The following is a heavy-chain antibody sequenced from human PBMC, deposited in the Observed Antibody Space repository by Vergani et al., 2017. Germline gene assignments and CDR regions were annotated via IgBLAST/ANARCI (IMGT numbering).Heavy chain of an antibody. CDR1: GYSFTSYW. CDR3: ATGAGSSSWKSYYYYGMDV. J-gene: IGHJ6*02. Sequence: EVQLVQSGAEVKKPGESLRISCKGSGYSFTSYWISWVRQMPGKGLEWMGRIDPSDSYTNYSPSFQGHVTISADKSISTAYLQWSSLKASDTAMYYCATGAGSSSWKSYYYYGMDVWGQGTTVTVSS. CDR2: IDPSDSYT. D-gene: IGHD6-13*01. V-gene: IGHV5-10-1*03.